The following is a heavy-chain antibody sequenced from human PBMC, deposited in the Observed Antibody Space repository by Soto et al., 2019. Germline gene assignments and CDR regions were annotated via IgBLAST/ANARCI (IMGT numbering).Heavy chain of an antibody. CDR3: ARADTLPPTNSLQDSSGQKNFDI. V-gene: IGHV4-30-4*01. CDR2: IYYSGST. Sequence: PSETLSLTCTVSGGSISSGDYYWSWIRQPPGKGLEWIGYIYYSGSTYYNPSLKSRVTISVDTSKNQFSLKLSSVTAADTAVYYCARADTLPPTNSLQDSSGQKNFDIWGQGTMVTVSS. J-gene: IGHJ3*02. CDR1: GGSISSGDYY. D-gene: IGHD3-22*01.